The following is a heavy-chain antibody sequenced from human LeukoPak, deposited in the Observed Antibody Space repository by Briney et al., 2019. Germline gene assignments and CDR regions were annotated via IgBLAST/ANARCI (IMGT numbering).Heavy chain of an antibody. Sequence: ASVKVSCKASGYTFTNYGISWVRQSPGQGLEWMGWISVYNGNTNYAQKFQGRVTMTTDTSTSTAYMELRSLTSDDTAVYYCARGGAGTHDDWGQGTLVTVSS. CDR3: ARGGAGTHDD. J-gene: IGHJ4*02. D-gene: IGHD6-13*01. CDR2: ISVYNGNT. CDR1: GYTFTNYG. V-gene: IGHV1-18*01.